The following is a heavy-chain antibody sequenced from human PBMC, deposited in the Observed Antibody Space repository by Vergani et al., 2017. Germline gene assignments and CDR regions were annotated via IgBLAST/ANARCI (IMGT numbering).Heavy chain of an antibody. CDR2: ISPGASTV. CDR1: GFKFSDHY. J-gene: IGHJ6*02. D-gene: IGHD1-1*01. V-gene: IGHV3-11*04. CDR3: AKNPGISTTRQYDAMDV. Sequence: LEESGGGSVKPGGSLRLSCAASGFKFSDHYMSWIRQAPGKGLEWVSHISPGASTVSYTDSVTGRFTVSRDNDNNSLTLDMTTLRVEDTAVYYCAKNPGISTTRQYDAMDVWGQGTTVTVSS.